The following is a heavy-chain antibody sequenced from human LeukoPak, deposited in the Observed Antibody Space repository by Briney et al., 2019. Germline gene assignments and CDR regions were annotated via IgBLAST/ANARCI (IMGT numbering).Heavy chain of an antibody. J-gene: IGHJ4*02. V-gene: IGHV1-69*04. D-gene: IGHD1-26*01. Sequence: SVKVSCKASGGTFSSYAISWVRQAPGQGLEWMGRIIPILGIANYAQKFQGTVTITADKSTSTAYMELSSLRSEDTAVYYCASKLRRSYEDYWGQGTLVTVSS. CDR2: IIPILGIA. CDR3: ASKLRRSYEDY. CDR1: GGTFSSYA.